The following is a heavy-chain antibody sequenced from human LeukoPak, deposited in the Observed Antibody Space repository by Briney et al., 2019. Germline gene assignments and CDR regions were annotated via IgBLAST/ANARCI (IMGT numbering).Heavy chain of an antibody. CDR2: ISNTGGRT. V-gene: IGHV3-23*01. CDR1: GFTFSDSA. J-gene: IGHJ5*02. CDR3: AKGGQDFDFWRFDL. Sequence: PGGSLTLSCAAYGFTFSDSAVSWVRHSPGEGLKWVSSISNTGGRTYYADSVKGRFTITRDNSRNTVDLQMNSLRAGDTAKYYCAKGGQDFDFWRFDLWGQGILVIVSS. D-gene: IGHD3-3*01.